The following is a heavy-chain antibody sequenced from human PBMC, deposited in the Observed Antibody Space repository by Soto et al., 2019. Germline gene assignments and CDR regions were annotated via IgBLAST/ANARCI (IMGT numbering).Heavy chain of an antibody. Sequence: GGSLRLSCAASGFTFRNYGMNWVRQAPGKGLEWVSYIGIGSSTTYYADSVKGRFTISRDNAKNSLYLQMNSLRVEDTAVYYCARDQLYYNDISGRPLNAFDVWGQGTMVTVSS. D-gene: IGHD3-22*01. V-gene: IGHV3-48*01. CDR2: IGIGSSTT. CDR1: GFTFRNYG. J-gene: IGHJ3*01. CDR3: ARDQLYYNDISGRPLNAFDV.